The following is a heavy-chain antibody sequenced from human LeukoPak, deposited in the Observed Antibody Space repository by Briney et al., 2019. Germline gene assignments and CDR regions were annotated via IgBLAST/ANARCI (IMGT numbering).Heavy chain of an antibody. CDR3: VRGASLAYYKDV. D-gene: IGHD3-16*02. CDR1: GFTFNSYW. J-gene: IGHJ6*03. Sequence: GGSLRLSCAASGFTFNSYWIHWVRQAPGKGLVWVSRINTDGSRTNYADSVKGRFAISRDDAKNTVHLQMYSLGAEDSAVYYCVRGASLAYYKDVWGKGTTVTVSS. V-gene: IGHV3-74*01. CDR2: INTDGSRT.